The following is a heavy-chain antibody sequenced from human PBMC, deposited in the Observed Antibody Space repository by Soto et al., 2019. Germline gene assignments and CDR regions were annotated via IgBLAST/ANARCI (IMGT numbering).Heavy chain of an antibody. V-gene: IGHV4-30-4*01. Sequence: SETLSLTCTVSGGSISSGDYYWSRSRQPPGKGVEWIGYIYYSGSTYYNPSLKSRVTISVDTSKNQFSLKLSSVTAADTAVYYCARGAGDIVLVPAAQDYFDYWGQGTLVTVSS. CDR1: GGSISSGDYY. D-gene: IGHD2-2*01. J-gene: IGHJ4*02. CDR3: ARGAGDIVLVPAAQDYFDY. CDR2: IYYSGST.